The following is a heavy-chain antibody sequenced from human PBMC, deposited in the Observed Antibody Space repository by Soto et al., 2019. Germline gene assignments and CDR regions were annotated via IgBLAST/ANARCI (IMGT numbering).Heavy chain of an antibody. CDR2: ISYDGSDK. CDR1: GFSFRTYS. D-gene: IGHD2-21*02. CDR3: ARDRYGDPLWGQDDFDY. V-gene: IGHV3-30-3*01. Sequence: QVHLVESGGGVVQPGRSLRLSCAAYGFSFRTYSMHWVRQAPGKGLEWVTVISYDGSDKYYADSVKGRFSISRDNSKNKMSLQMNNLRAEDTAIYYCARDRYGDPLWGQDDFDYWGQGTLVTVSA. J-gene: IGHJ4*02.